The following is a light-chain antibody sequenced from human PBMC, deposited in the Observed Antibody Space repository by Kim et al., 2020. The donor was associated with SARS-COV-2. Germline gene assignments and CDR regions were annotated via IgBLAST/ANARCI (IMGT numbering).Light chain of an antibody. J-gene: IGKJ4*01. CDR1: QSISTY. CDR3: QLSYTTPA. V-gene: IGKV1-39*01. CDR2: AAS. Sequence: LSASVGDRVTSTCRTSQSISTYLNWYQHKPGKAPKLLIYAASTLESGVPSRFSGSGSETDFTLTIDSLQPEDFATYYCQLSYTTPAFGGGTKVEIK.